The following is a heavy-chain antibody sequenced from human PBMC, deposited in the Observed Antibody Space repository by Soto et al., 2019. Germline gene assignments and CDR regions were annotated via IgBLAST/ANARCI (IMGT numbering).Heavy chain of an antibody. Sequence: EVQLVESGGGLVKPGGSLRLSCAASGFTLSNAWVSWVRQAPGKGLEWVGRIKNKFEGATTDYAAPVKGRFTISRDDSKNMLYLQMSSLITDDTAVYYCAPEWNCDYWGQGTLVTVSS. D-gene: IGHD1-7*01. CDR1: GFTLSNAW. CDR3: APEWNCDY. CDR2: IKNKFEGATT. V-gene: IGHV3-15*01. J-gene: IGHJ4*02.